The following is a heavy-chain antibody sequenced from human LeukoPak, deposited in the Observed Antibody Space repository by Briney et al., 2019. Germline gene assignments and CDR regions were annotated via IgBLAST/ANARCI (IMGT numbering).Heavy chain of an antibody. CDR2: IYYSGGT. D-gene: IGHD6-19*01. V-gene: IGHV4-39*01. CDR3: ARPSGYSSGYFDY. Sequence: SETLSLTCTVSGGSISSSSYYWGWIRQPPGKGLEWIGSIYYSGGTYYNPPLKSRVTISVDTSKNQFSLKLSSVTAADTAVYYCARPSGYSSGYFDYWGQGTLVTVSS. CDR1: GGSISSSSYY. J-gene: IGHJ4*02.